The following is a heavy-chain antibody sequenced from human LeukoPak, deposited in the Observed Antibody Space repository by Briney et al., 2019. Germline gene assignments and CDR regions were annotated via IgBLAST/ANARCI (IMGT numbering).Heavy chain of an antibody. CDR3: SKDIFTLLRGAFDI. V-gene: IGHV3-9*01. CDR1: GFTFDDFG. CDR2: VRWNSDSI. Sequence: GGSLRLSCAASGFTFDDFGMHWVRQAPGKGLEWVSCVRWNSDSIGYADSVKGRFTISRDNAKNSLYLQMNSLRAEDTAFYYCSKDIFTLLRGAFDIWGQGTMVTVSS. J-gene: IGHJ3*02. D-gene: IGHD3-10*01.